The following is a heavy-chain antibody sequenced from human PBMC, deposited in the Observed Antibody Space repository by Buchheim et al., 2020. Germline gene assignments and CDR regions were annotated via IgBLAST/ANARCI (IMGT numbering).Heavy chain of an antibody. D-gene: IGHD6-13*01. CDR1: GFTFSSYG. CDR2: ISYDGSNK. Sequence: QVQLVESGGGVVQPGRSLRLSCAASGFTFSSYGMHWVRQAPGKGLEWVAVISYDGSNKYYADSVKGRFTISRDNSKNTLYLQMNSLRAEDTAVYYCAKDFSPPIAAAGTPFDYWGQGTL. CDR3: AKDFSPPIAAAGTPFDY. V-gene: IGHV3-30*18. J-gene: IGHJ4*02.